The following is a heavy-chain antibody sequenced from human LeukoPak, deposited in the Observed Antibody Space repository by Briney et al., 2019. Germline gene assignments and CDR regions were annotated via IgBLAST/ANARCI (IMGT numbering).Heavy chain of an antibody. CDR1: GGSISSSNYY. CDR3: ARRDSSTSGALDP. V-gene: IGHV4-39*01. J-gene: IGHJ5*02. CDR2: IYYSGST. D-gene: IGHD6-13*01. Sequence: SETLSLTCTVSGGSISSSNYYWGWIRQPPGKGLEWIGSIYYSGSTYYIPSLKSRVTISVDTSKNQFPLQLPSVTAADTAVYFCARRDSSTSGALDPWGQGTLVTVSS.